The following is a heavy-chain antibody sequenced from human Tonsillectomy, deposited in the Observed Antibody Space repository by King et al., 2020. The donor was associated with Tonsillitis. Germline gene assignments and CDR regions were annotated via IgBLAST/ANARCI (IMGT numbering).Heavy chain of an antibody. CDR3: ASPGTTLVTY. CDR1: GFTFSDYY. CDR2: ISSCGDII. D-gene: IGHD4-23*01. V-gene: IGHV3-11*01. J-gene: IGHJ4*02. Sequence: QLVQSGGDLVKPGGSLRLSCAASGFTFSDYYMSWIRQAPGKGLEWVSYISSCGDIIYYADSVKGRFTISRDNAKNSLYLQMNSMRAEDTAVYYCASPGTTLVTYWGQGTLVTVSS.